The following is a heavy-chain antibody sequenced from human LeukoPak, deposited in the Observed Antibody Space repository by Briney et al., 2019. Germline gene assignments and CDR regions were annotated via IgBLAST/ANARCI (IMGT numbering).Heavy chain of an antibody. CDR1: GFTFNSYG. D-gene: IGHD3-10*01. CDR3: AKERMIRGVVVSPNWFDP. J-gene: IGHJ5*02. CDR2: ISGSRNDA. Sequence: GGSLRLSCAASGFTFNSYGMSWVRQAPGKGLEWVSAISGSRNDAYYADSVKGRFLIFRDNSNDTLYLQMNSLRAEDTAIYYCAKERMIRGVVVSPNWFDPWGQGTLVTVSS. V-gene: IGHV3-23*01.